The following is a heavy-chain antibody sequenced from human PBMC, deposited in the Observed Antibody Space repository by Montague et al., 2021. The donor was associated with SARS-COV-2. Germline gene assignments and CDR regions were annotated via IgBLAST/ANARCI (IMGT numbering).Heavy chain of an antibody. V-gene: IGHV3-23*01. Sequence: LRLSCAVSGFYFNDYGMSWVRQAPGKGLDWVSAVSGDGDSTYYADSVKGRFTISRDNSKNTLYLQMNSLRAEDTAVYYCAKCLRFSGFDGNYFDSWGQGTLVTVSS. CDR3: AKCLRFSGFDGNYFDS. CDR1: GFYFNDYG. J-gene: IGHJ4*02. D-gene: IGHD5-12*01. CDR2: VSGDGDST.